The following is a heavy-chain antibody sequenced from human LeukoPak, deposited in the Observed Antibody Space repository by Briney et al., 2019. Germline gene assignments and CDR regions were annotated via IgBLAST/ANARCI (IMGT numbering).Heavy chain of an antibody. Sequence: SETLSLTCAVYGGSFSGYYWSWIRQPPGKGLEWIGYMSYSGSTNYNPSLKSRVTMSINTSKNQFSLRLSSVTAADPAVYYCARGSDFGDYWGQGTLATVSS. CDR2: MSYSGST. J-gene: IGHJ4*02. D-gene: IGHD4-17*01. V-gene: IGHV4-59*01. CDR3: ARGSDFGDY. CDR1: GGSFSGYY.